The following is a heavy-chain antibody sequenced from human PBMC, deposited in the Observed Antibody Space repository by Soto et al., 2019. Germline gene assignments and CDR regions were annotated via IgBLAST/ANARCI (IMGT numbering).Heavy chain of an antibody. V-gene: IGHV3-23*01. CDR3: AKDRCSGDWCHLPSSCDY. CDR2: ISGSGGST. D-gene: IGHD2-21*01. J-gene: IGHJ4*02. CDR1: GFTFSSYA. Sequence: GRSLRLSCAASGFTFSSYAMSWVRQAPGKGLAWVSVISGSGGSTYYADSVKGRFTISRDNSKNTLYLQMNSLRVGDSAVYYCAKDRCSGDWCHLPSSCDYWGQGTLVTVSS.